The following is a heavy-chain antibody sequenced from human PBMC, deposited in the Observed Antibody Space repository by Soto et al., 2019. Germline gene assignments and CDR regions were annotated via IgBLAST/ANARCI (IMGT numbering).Heavy chain of an antibody. CDR1: GFTFSSYA. J-gene: IGHJ4*02. CDR2: ISGSGGCT. CDR3: ETTPGDSSGSRDY. D-gene: IGHD3-22*01. V-gene: IGHV3-23*01. Sequence: PGGSLRLSCAASGFTFSSYAMSWVRQAPGKGLEWVSAISGSGGCTYYADSVKGRFTISRDNSKNTLYLQMNSLRAEDTAVYYCETTPGDSSGSRDYWGQGTLVTVSS.